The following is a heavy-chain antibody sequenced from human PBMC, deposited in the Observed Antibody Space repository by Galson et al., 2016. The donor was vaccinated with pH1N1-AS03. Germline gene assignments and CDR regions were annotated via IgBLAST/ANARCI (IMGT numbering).Heavy chain of an antibody. CDR3: ARDAAYYYGMDV. V-gene: IGHV1-18*01. J-gene: IGHJ6*02. CDR2: ISSFNGYT. Sequence: SVKVSCKASGYTFTNYGASWVRQAPEQGLEWMGGISSFNGYTTYAQKLQDRVTMTRDTSTSTAYMELRSLRSDDTAVYFCARDAAYYYGMDVWGQGTTGILS. CDR1: GYTFTNYG. D-gene: IGHD6-25*01.